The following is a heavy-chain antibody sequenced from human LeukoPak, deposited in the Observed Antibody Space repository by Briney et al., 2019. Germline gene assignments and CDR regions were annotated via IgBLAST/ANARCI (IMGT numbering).Heavy chain of an antibody. V-gene: IGHV4-61*08. J-gene: IGHJ6*03. CDR3: ASHYDFWSGETYYYMDV. Sequence: SETLSLTCTISGGSISSGGYYWSWIRQPPGKGLEWIGYIYYSGSTNYNPSLKSRVTISVDTSKNQFSLKLSSVTAADTAVYYCASHYDFWSGETYYYMDVWGKGTTVTVSS. CDR2: IYYSGST. D-gene: IGHD3-3*01. CDR1: GGSISSGGYY.